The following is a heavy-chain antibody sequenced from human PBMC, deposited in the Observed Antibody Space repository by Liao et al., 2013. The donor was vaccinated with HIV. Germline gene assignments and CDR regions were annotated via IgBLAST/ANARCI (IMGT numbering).Heavy chain of an antibody. CDR2: IYYSGTT. J-gene: IGHJ4*02. D-gene: IGHD3-3*01. CDR3: ARDRRNTIFGPVYYFDY. Sequence: QLQMQESGPGLVKPSETLSLTCTVSGGSISSSSYYWGWIRQPPGKGLEWIGSIYYSGTTYYNPSLKSRVTISVDTSKNQFSLKLSSVTAADTAVYYCARDRRNTIFGPVYYFDYWGQGTLVTVSS. V-gene: IGHV4-39*07. CDR1: GGSISSSSYY.